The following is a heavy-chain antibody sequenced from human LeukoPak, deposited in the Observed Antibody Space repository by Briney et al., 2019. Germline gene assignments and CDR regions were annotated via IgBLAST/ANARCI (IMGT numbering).Heavy chain of an antibody. CDR1: GFTFSSYA. J-gene: IGHJ4*02. CDR2: ISSSSSYI. CDR3: ASQTEEAGDY. V-gene: IGHV3-21*01. D-gene: IGHD1-14*01. Sequence: GGSLRLSCAASGFTFSSYAMSWVRQAPGKGLEWVSSISSSSSYIYYADSVKGRFTISRDNAKNSLYLQMNSLRAEDTAVYYCASQTEEAGDYWGQGTLVTASS.